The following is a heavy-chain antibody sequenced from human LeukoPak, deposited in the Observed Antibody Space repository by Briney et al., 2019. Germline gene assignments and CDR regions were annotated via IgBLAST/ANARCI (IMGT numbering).Heavy chain of an antibody. Sequence: GGSLRLSCAASGFTFSSYAMTWVRQAPGKGLEWVSTISDGGGSTYYADSAKGRFTLSRDNSKTTLSLQMNSLKAEDTAVYYCAKDRWRSGGSGGGDYWGQGTLVTVSS. CDR1: GFTFSSYA. CDR3: AKDRWRSGGSGGGDY. V-gene: IGHV3-23*01. CDR2: ISDGGGST. J-gene: IGHJ4*02. D-gene: IGHD2-15*01.